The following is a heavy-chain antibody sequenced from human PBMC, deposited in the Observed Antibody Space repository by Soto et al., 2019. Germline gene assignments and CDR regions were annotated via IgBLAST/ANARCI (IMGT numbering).Heavy chain of an antibody. D-gene: IGHD3-10*01. CDR1: GGSFSGYY. CDR2: INHSGST. CDR3: ARSITMAMRYYYYYMDV. J-gene: IGHJ6*03. Sequence: ASETLSLTCAVYGGSFSGYYWSWIRQPPGKGLEWIGEINHSGSTNYNPSLKSRVTISVDTSKNQFSLKLSSVTAADTAVYYCARSITMAMRYYYYYMDVWGKGTTVTVSS. V-gene: IGHV4-34*01.